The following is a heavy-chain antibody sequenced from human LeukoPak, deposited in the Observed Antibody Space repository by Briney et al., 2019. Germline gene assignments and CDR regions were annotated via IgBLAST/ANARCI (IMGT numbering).Heavy chain of an antibody. D-gene: IGHD2-15*01. Sequence: ASVKVSCKASGYTFTSYGISWVRQAPGQGLEWMGWISAYNGNTNYAQKLQGRVTMTTDTSTSTAYMELRSLRSDDTAVYYCAREMDIVVVVAAELDYWGQGTLVTVSS. CDR1: GYTFTSYG. CDR2: ISAYNGNT. CDR3: AREMDIVVVVAAELDY. J-gene: IGHJ4*02. V-gene: IGHV1-18*01.